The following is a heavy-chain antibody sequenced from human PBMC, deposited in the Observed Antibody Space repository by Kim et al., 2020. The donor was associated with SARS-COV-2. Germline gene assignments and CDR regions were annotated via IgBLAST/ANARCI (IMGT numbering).Heavy chain of an antibody. V-gene: IGHV4-4*07. D-gene: IGHD6-19*01. Sequence: SETLSLTWTVSGGSISSYYWSWIRQPAGKGLEWIGRIYTSGSTNYNPSLKSRVTMSVDTSKNQFSLKLSSVTAADTAVYYCARGYSSGWYGGYYYGMDVWGQGTTVTVSS. CDR2: IYTSGST. J-gene: IGHJ6*02. CDR3: ARGYSSGWYGGYYYGMDV. CDR1: GGSISSYY.